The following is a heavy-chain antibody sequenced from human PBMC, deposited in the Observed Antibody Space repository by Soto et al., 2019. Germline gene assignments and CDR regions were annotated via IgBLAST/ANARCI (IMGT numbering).Heavy chain of an antibody. J-gene: IGHJ4*02. CDR3: ARAGTSGWYFFDY. V-gene: IGHV1-69*13. Sequence: SVKVSCKTSRSTFNNYAISWVRQAPGQGLEWMGGIIPISGTANYAQRFQGRVTITADESTTTAYMDLSSLRSEDTALYYCARAGTSGWYFFDYCGQGPLVPVSS. D-gene: IGHD6-19*01. CDR2: IIPISGTA. CDR1: RSTFNNYA.